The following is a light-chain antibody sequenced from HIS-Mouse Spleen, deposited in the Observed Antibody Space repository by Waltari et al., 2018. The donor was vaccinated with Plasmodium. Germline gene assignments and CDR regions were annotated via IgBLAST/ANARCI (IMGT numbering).Light chain of an antibody. CDR3: YSTDSSGNHRV. Sequence: SYELTQPPSVSVSPGQTARITCSGDALPKKYAYWYRQKSGQAPVLVIYEDRKRPSGIPERFSGSSSGTRGTLTISGAQVEDEADYYCYSTDSSGNHRVFGGGTKLTVL. CDR1: ALPKKY. V-gene: IGLV3-10*01. CDR2: EDR. J-gene: IGLJ3*02.